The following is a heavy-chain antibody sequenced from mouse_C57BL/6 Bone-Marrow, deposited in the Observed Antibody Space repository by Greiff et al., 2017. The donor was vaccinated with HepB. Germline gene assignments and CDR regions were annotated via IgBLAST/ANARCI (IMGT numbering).Heavy chain of an antibody. CDR2: TFYSGIT. J-gene: IGHJ1*03. V-gene: IGHV3-3*01. CDR3: ASGYPHWYFDV. Sequence: EVKVEESGPSLVRPSQTLSLTCTVTGFSINSDCYWIWIRQFPGNKLEYIGYTFYSGITYYNPSLESRTYITRDTSKNQFSLKLSSVTTEDTATYYCASGYPHWYFDVWGTGTTVTVSS. CDR1: GFSINSDCY. D-gene: IGHD2-2*01.